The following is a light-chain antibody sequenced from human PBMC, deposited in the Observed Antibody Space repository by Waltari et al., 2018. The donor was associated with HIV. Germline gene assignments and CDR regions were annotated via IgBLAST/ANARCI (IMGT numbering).Light chain of an antibody. CDR1: SSNVGSTY. J-gene: IGLJ2*01. CDR3: AAWDDSLSALV. V-gene: IGLV1-47*01. Sequence: QSVLTQQPSVSGTPGQRVTISCSGSSSNVGSTYVYWYQQLPGTAPKPLIYRDNPRPSGVPDRFSGSKSGTSASLAISGLRSEDEADYHCAAWDDSLSALVFGGGTKLAVL. CDR2: RDN.